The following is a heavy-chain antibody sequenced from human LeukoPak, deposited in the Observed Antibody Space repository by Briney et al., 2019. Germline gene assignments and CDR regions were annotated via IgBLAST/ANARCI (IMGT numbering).Heavy chain of an antibody. CDR1: GGSISSSNYY. CDR3: ERGNFWSGYYGMDV. V-gene: IGHV4-31*03. J-gene: IGHJ6*02. Sequence: PSETLSLTCTVSGGSISSSNYYWGWIRQHPGKGLEWIGYIYYSGSTYYNPSLKSRVTISVDTSKNQFSLKLSSVTAADTAVYYCERGNFWSGYYGMDVWGQGTTVTVSS. D-gene: IGHD3-3*01. CDR2: IYYSGST.